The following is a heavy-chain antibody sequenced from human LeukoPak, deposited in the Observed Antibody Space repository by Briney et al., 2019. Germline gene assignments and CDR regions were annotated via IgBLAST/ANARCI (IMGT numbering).Heavy chain of an antibody. V-gene: IGHV3-74*01. CDR3: ARAPPSNGYSYHFDI. D-gene: IGHD5-18*01. Sequence: PGGSLRLSCAASGFTFSSQWMHWVRQAPGKGLVWVSRINRDGSGIIYADSVKGRFTISRDNAKNTLYLQMNSLRAEDTAVYYCARAPPSNGYSYHFDIWAQGTMVTVSS. CDR2: INRDGSGI. J-gene: IGHJ3*02. CDR1: GFTFSSQW.